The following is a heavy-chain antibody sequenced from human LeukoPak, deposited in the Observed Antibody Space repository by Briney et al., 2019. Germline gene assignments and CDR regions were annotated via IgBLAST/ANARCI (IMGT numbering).Heavy chain of an antibody. CDR3: VRATYSSGWSLNYYFDY. Sequence: PGGSLRLSCVASGSTFSSYAMTWVRQAPGKGLEWVSVIYSGGTTYYADSVKGRFTISRDDSKNTLYLQMNSLRAEDTAVYYCVRATYSSGWSLNYYFDYWGQGTLVAVSS. CDR1: GSTFSSYA. D-gene: IGHD6-19*01. V-gene: IGHV3-53*01. J-gene: IGHJ4*02. CDR2: IYSGGTT.